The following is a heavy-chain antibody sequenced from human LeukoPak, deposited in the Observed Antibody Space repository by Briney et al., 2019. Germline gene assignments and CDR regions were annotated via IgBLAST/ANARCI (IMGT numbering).Heavy chain of an antibody. Sequence: GTSVKVSCKASGFTFTSSAMQWVRQARGQRLEWIGWIVVGSGNTNYAQKFQERVTITRDMSTSTAYMELSSLRSEDTDVYYCAAAETTVVTLDYWGQGTLVTVSS. V-gene: IGHV1-58*02. D-gene: IGHD4-23*01. CDR1: GFTFTSSA. J-gene: IGHJ4*02. CDR2: IVVGSGNT. CDR3: AAAETTVVTLDY.